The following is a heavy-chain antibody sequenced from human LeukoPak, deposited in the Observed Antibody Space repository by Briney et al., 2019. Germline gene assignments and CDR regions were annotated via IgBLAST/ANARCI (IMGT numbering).Heavy chain of an antibody. V-gene: IGHV3-30-3*01. D-gene: IGHD6-19*01. J-gene: IGHJ4*02. Sequence: PGRSLRLSCAASGFTFSSYAMHWVRQAPGKGLEWVAVISYDGSNKYYADSVKGRFTISRDNSKNTLYLQMNSLRAEDTAVYYCARDLGSYSSGWDYWGQGTLVTVSS. CDR2: ISYDGSNK. CDR1: GFTFSSYA. CDR3: ARDLGSYSSGWDY.